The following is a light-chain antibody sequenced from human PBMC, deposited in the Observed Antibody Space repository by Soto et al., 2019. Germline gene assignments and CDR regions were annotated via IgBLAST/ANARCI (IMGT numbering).Light chain of an antibody. J-gene: IGLJ1*01. CDR1: SSDVAAYNY. Sequence: QSVLNQPASVSGSPGQSITISCTGTSSDVAAYNYVSWYQQHPGKAPKLMVYDVSNRPSGVSNRFSGPKSGNTASLTISGLQAEDEADYYCSSYTSGGNYVFGTGTKSPS. V-gene: IGLV2-14*03. CDR3: SSYTSGGNYV. CDR2: DVS.